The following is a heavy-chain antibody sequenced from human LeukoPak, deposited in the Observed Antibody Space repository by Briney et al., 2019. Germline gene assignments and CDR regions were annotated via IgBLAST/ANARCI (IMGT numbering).Heavy chain of an antibody. CDR2: LSYSGRT. CDR1: DASISSNNYS. D-gene: IGHD1-1*01. Sequence: PSETLSLTCTVSDASISSNNYSWGWIRQPPGKGLEWIGSLSYSGRTYYNPSLKSRVTISVDTSKNQFSLKPSSVTAADTAVYYCARQKNWILSLYYIDVWGKGTTVTVSS. J-gene: IGHJ6*03. CDR3: ARQKNWILSLYYIDV. V-gene: IGHV4-39*01.